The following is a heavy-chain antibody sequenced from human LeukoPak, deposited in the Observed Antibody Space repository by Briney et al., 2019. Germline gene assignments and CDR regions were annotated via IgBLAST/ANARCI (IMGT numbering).Heavy chain of an antibody. V-gene: IGHV3-74*01. J-gene: IGHJ6*02. CDR1: GFTFRSFW. CDR2: INTDESNI. CDR3: AKDLGYYYGMDV. Sequence: GGSLRLSCAASGFTFRSFWMHWVRQVPGKGLVWVSRINTDESNIIYADSVKGRFTISRDNAKNSLYLQMNSLRAEDTALYYCAKDLGYYYGMDVWGRGTTVTVSS.